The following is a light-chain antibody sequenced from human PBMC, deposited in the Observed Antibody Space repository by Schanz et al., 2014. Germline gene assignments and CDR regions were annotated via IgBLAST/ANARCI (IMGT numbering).Light chain of an antibody. Sequence: EIVLTQSPGTLSLSPGEKATLSCRASQSVSSFYLAWYQQKPGQAPRLLICDASNRAPGIPARFSGSGSGTDFTLTISSLEPEDFAVYYCQQRSDWPLTFGGGTKVEIK. V-gene: IGKV3-11*01. CDR2: DAS. CDR1: QSVSSFY. J-gene: IGKJ4*01. CDR3: QQRSDWPLT.